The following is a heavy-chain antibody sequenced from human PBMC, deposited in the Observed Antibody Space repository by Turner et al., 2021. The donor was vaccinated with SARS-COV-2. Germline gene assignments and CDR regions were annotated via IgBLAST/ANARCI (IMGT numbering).Heavy chain of an antibody. V-gene: IGHV4-59*01. Sequence: QVQLQEACTGRVKPSETPSPTCTVSACPISSCYWSWIRQLPGKGLEWIAYIYYSGSTNYNPSLKSRVTISVDTSKNQFSLKLSSVTAADTAVYYCARDGCSGGSCYPYDYYGMDVWGQGTTVTVSS. CDR3: ARDGCSGGSCYPYDYYGMDV. J-gene: IGHJ6*02. CDR2: IYYSGST. D-gene: IGHD2-15*01. CDR1: ACPISSCY.